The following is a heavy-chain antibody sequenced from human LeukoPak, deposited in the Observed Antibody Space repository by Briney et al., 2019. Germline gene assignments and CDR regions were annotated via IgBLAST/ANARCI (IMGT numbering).Heavy chain of an antibody. D-gene: IGHD6-13*01. CDR3: AREEQHQRGRHFEY. CDR1: GYTFTGYY. Sequence: ASVKVSCKASGYTFTGYYIHWVRQAPGQGLEWMGWINPNSGGTNYAQKFQGRVTMTRDTSISTAYMELSRLRSDDTAVYYCAREEQHQRGRHFEYWGQGTLVTVSS. J-gene: IGHJ4*02. CDR2: INPNSGGT. V-gene: IGHV1-2*02.